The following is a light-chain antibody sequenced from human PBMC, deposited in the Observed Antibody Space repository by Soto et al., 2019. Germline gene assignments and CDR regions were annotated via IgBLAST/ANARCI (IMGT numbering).Light chain of an antibody. J-gene: IGKJ1*01. CDR1: QSLSSAY. V-gene: IGKV3-20*01. CDR3: QQYGTSPQT. Sequence: EIVLTQSPDTLSLSPGERDTLSCRASQSLSSAYLAWYQQKPGQAPRLLMFAASSRATGTPDRFSGSGSGTDFTLTISRLEPEDFAVYYCQQYGTSPQTFGQGTKVDIK. CDR2: AAS.